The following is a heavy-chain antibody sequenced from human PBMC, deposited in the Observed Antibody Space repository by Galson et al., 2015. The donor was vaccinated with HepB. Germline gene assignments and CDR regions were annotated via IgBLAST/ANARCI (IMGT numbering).Heavy chain of an antibody. Sequence: SLRLSCAASGFTFSGYWMTWVRLAPGKGLEWVANIKQDGSGKYYVDSMKGRFTISRDNAKNSLYLQMNSLRAEDTAVYFCARGSSTSADYYYYGMDVWGQGTTVTVSS. CDR1: GFTFSGYW. CDR3: ARGSSTSADYYYYGMDV. CDR2: IKQDGSGK. J-gene: IGHJ6*02. V-gene: IGHV3-7*04. D-gene: IGHD6-6*01.